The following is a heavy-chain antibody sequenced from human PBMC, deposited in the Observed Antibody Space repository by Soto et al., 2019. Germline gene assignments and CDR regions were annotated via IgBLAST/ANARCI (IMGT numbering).Heavy chain of an antibody. D-gene: IGHD3-22*01. J-gene: IGHJ4*02. CDR1: GFTFDDYA. CDR3: AKAYDSSGYYYIDY. V-gene: IGHV3-9*01. Sequence: GGSLRLSCAVSGFTFDDYAMQWVRQAPGKGLEWVSGISWNSGRIGYADSVKGRFTISRDNAKNSLYLQMNSLRAEDTALYYCAKAYDSSGYYYIDYWGQGTLVPVSS. CDR2: ISWNSGRI.